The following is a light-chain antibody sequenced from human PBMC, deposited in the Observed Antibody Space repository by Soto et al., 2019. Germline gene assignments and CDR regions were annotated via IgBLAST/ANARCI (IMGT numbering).Light chain of an antibody. V-gene: IGKV3-20*01. J-gene: IGKJ4*01. CDR1: QSVSTSY. CDR3: QQYGSSPST. Sequence: EIVLTQSPGTLSLSPGERATLSCRASQSVSTSYLAWYQQKPGQAPRLLIYGASSRATGIPERFSGSGSGTDFTLTISRLEPEDFAVYQCQQYGSSPSTFGGGTKVEIK. CDR2: GAS.